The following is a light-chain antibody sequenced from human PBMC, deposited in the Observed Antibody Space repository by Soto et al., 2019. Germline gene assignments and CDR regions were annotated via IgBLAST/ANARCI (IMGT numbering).Light chain of an antibody. J-gene: IGKJ2*01. V-gene: IGKV4-1*01. CDR1: QSVLYSSNNKNY. Sequence: DFVMTQSPDSLAVSLGERATINCKSSQSVLYSSNNKNYLAWYQQKPGQPPKLLIYWASTRESGIPDRFSGSGSATDFTLTISSLQTEDVAVYYCQQYYSVPYTFGPGTKVEIK. CDR2: WAS. CDR3: QQYYSVPYT.